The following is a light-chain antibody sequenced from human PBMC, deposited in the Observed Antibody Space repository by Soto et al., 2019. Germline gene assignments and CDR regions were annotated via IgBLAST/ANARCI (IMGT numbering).Light chain of an antibody. J-gene: IGKJ1*01. CDR3: QQYNSYSEWT. Sequence: EIVLTQSPGTLSLSPGERATLSCRASQSVSNNYLAWYQQKPGQAPRLLIYGASNRATGIPDRFSGSGSGTDFTLTISSLQPDDFATYYCQQYNSYSEWTFGQGTKVDIK. CDR2: GAS. V-gene: IGKV3-20*01. CDR1: QSVSNNY.